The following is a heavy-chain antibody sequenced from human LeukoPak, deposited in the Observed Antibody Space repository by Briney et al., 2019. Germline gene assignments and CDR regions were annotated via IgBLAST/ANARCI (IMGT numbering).Heavy chain of an antibody. D-gene: IGHD6-13*01. V-gene: IGHV3-23*01. CDR3: AKFSSSWYYYGMDV. CDR2: ISGSGGSI. J-gene: IGHJ6*02. CDR1: GFTFSTYA. Sequence: GGSLRLSCAASGFTFSTYAMSWVRQAPGKGLEWVSGISGSGGSIYYADSVKGRFTISRDNSKNTLYLQMNSLRADDTAVYYCAKFSSSWYYYGMDVWGHGTTVTVSS.